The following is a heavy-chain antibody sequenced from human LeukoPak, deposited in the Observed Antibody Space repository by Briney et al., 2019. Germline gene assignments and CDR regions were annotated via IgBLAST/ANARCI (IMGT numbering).Heavy chain of an antibody. D-gene: IGHD3-22*01. CDR3: ARDRATGKGYDYDMAIDY. CDR1: GFTFSSYS. CDR2: ISSSSSYI. J-gene: IGHJ4*02. Sequence: GGSLRLPCAASGFTFSSYSMNWVRQAPGKGLEWVSSISSSSSYIYYADSVKGRFTISRDNAKNSLYLQMNSLRAEDTAVYYCARDRATGKGYDYDMAIDYWGQGTLVTVSS. V-gene: IGHV3-21*01.